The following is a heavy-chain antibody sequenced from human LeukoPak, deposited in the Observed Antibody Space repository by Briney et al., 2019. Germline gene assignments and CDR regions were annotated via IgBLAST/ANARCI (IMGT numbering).Heavy chain of an antibody. Sequence: GGSLRLSCAASGFTFSSYSMNWVRQAPGKGLEWVSSISSSSSYIYYADSVKGRFTISRDNAKNSLYLQMNSLRAEDTAVYYCAREMVDIVVVPAANYYYYYGMDVWGKGTTVTVSS. CDR1: GFTFSSYS. CDR2: ISSSSSYI. D-gene: IGHD2-2*01. CDR3: AREMVDIVVVPAANYYYYYGMDV. J-gene: IGHJ6*04. V-gene: IGHV3-21*01.